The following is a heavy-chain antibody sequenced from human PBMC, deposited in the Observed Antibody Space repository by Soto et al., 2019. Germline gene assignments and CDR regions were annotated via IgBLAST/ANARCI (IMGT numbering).Heavy chain of an antibody. Sequence: SETLSLTCTVSAGSISSYYWSWIRQPPGKGLEWIGYIYYSGSTNYNPSLKSRVTISVDTSKNQFSLKLSSVTAADTAVYYCSRDYSSSPGAFDIWGRRTL. J-gene: IGHJ3*02. CDR1: AGSISSYY. V-gene: IGHV4-59*01. CDR3: SRDYSSSPGAFDI. CDR2: IYYSGST. D-gene: IGHD6-6*01.